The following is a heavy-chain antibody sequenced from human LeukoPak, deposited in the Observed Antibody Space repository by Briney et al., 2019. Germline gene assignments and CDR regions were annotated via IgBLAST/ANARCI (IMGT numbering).Heavy chain of an antibody. V-gene: IGHV4-59*08. Sequence: SETLSLTCTVSGGSISSYYWSWIRQPPGKGLEWIGYIYYSGSTNYNPSLRSRVSMSIDTSKRQFSLKLASVTAADTGLYYCARNHSGATGVPGGWFNAWGQGTLVIVSS. J-gene: IGHJ5*02. CDR3: ARNHSGATGVPGGWFNA. CDR1: GGSISSYY. CDR2: IYYSGST. D-gene: IGHD3-16*01.